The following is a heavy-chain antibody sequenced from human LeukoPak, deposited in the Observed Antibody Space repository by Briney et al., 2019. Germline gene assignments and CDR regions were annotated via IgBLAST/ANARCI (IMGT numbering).Heavy chain of an antibody. CDR3: AAITLEGNIGDAFDI. D-gene: IGHD3-10*01. CDR1: GFTVRGYY. CDR2: IYGTGRT. V-gene: IGHV3-53*01. J-gene: IGHJ3*02. Sequence: PGGSLRPSCAASGFTVRGYYMSWVRRTPGKGLEWVSVIYGTGRTYYAESVKGRFTMSRDISQNTLHLQMNSLRIEDTAVYYCAAITLEGNIGDAFDIWGQGTVVTVAS.